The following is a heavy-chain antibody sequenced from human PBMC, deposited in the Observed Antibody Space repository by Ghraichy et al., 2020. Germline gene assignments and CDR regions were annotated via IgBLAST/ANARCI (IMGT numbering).Heavy chain of an antibody. D-gene: IGHD3-10*01. Sequence: SETLSLTCTVSGGSINSGDFYWSWIRQHPGKGLEWIGYIYYSGSTYYNPSLKSRVTISVDTSKNQFSLNLSSVTAADTAVYYCARDRQRTYGSGSFYLDYWGQGTLVTVSS. CDR3: ARDRQRTYGSGSFYLDY. CDR1: GGSINSGDFY. CDR2: IYYSGST. J-gene: IGHJ4*02. V-gene: IGHV4-31*03.